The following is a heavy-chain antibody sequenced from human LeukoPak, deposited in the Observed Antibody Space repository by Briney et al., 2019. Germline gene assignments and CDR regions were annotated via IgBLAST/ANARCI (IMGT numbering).Heavy chain of an antibody. J-gene: IGHJ4*02. CDR2: IYSGGST. D-gene: IGHD6-13*01. Sequence: GGSLRLSCAASGFTVSSKYMSWVRQAPGKGLEWVSVIYSGGSTYYADSVKGRFTISRHNSKNTLYLQMNSLRAEDTAVYYCAIGIAAAGTTIDYWGQGTLVTVSS. CDR3: AIGIAAAGTTIDY. V-gene: IGHV3-53*04. CDR1: GFTVSSKY.